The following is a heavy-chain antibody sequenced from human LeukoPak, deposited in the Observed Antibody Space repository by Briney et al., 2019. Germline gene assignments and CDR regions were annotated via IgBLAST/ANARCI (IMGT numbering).Heavy chain of an antibody. V-gene: IGHV4-34*01. Sequence: PSETLSLTCSVSGASFSGVYWTWIRQSPGKGLEWIGEITLGGSPNYNPSLKCRVTISLDTSNKQFSLTLSSVTAADMSVYYCARSAAVDSFSSLVRRVYWFDPWGQGTQVTVSS. D-gene: IGHD2-21*01. CDR3: ARSAAVDSFSSLVRRVYWFDP. CDR1: GASFSGVY. CDR2: ITLGGSP. J-gene: IGHJ5*02.